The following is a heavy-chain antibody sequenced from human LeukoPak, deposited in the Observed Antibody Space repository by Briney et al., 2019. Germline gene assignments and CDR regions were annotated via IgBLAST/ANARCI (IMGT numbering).Heavy chain of an antibody. CDR1: GFTFSSYA. D-gene: IGHD2-15*01. J-gene: IGHJ3*02. CDR2: ISGSGGST. Sequence: PGGSLRLSCAASGFTFSSYAMSWVRQAPGKGLEWVSAISGSGGSTYYADSVKGRFTISRDNSKNTLYLQMNSLRAEDTAVYYCATDIRRRVVVAADAFDIWGQGIMVTVSS. CDR3: ATDIRRRVVVAADAFDI. V-gene: IGHV3-23*01.